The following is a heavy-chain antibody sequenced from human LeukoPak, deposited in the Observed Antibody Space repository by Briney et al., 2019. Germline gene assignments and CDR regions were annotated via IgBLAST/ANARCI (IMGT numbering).Heavy chain of an antibody. J-gene: IGHJ5*01. D-gene: IGHD6-19*01. CDR2: INSDGYSI. Sequence: PGGSLRLSCAASGFTFSGYWMHWVRQAPGEGLVWVSRINSDGYSITYADSVKGRFPISRDNANNTRYLQMNRLIAQDTPVYFCTRAGYSSGFDSWGQGTLVTVSS. CDR1: GFTFSGYW. CDR3: TRAGYSSGFDS. V-gene: IGHV3-74*03.